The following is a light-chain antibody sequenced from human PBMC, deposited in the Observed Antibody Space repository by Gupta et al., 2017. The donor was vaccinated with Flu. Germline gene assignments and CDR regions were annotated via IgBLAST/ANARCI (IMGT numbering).Light chain of an antibody. J-gene: IGKJ4*01. V-gene: IGKV4-1*01. CDR1: QSVLYSSNNKNY. Sequence: DIVMTQSPDSLAVPLGERATINCKSSQSVLYSSNNKNYLAWYQQKPGQPPKLLIYWASTRESGVPDRFSGSGSGTDFTLTISSLQAEDVAVYYCQQYYSTPGLTFGGGTKVEIK. CDR2: WAS. CDR3: QQYYSTPGLT.